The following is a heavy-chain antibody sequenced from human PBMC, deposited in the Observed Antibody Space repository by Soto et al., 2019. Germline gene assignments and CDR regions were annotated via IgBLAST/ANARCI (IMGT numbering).Heavy chain of an antibody. V-gene: IGHV3-23*01. CDR1: EFTFYTYA. Sequence: EVQLLESGGGLVQPGGSLRLSCTASEFTFYTYAMTWVRQAPGKGLEWVSSITDTGVSTYYADSVKGRFTISRDNSRNPLYLQMNSLRTDDTAVYYCAKDTPVVMFLFDSWGRGTLVTVSS. CDR2: ITDTGVST. D-gene: IGHD2-21*01. CDR3: AKDTPVVMFLFDS. J-gene: IGHJ4*02.